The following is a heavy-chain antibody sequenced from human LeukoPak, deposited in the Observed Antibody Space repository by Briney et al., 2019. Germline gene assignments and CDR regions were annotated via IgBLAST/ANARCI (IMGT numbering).Heavy chain of an antibody. V-gene: IGHV4-59*11. D-gene: IGHD6-6*01. CDR1: SGSIRSHF. J-gene: IGHJ4*02. CDR3: ARTIQGRPYYFDS. CDR2: VYDSGYT. Sequence: SETLSLTCTVSSGSIRSHFWSWIRQPPGKGLEWIGYVYDSGYTKYRPSVKSRVTISIDTSKNQYSLNLNSVTAADAAVYYCARTIQGRPYYFDSWGQGTLVTVSS.